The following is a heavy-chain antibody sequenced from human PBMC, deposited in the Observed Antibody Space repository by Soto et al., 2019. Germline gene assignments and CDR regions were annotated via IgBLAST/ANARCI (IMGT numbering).Heavy chain of an antibody. CDR3: ARNYYAFSSAYHPYYYYGLDV. Sequence: KASETLSLTCTVSGGSISSYYWSWIRQPPAKGLEWIGYIYYSGSTNYNPSLKSRVTISVDTSKNQFSLKLSSVTAADTAVYYCARNYYAFSSAYHPYYYYGLDVWGQGTTVTVSS. CDR2: IYYSGST. D-gene: IGHD3-3*01. J-gene: IGHJ6*02. V-gene: IGHV4-59*01. CDR1: GGSISSYY.